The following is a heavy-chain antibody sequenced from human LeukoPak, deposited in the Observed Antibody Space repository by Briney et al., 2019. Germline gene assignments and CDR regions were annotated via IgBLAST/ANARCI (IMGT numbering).Heavy chain of an antibody. J-gene: IGHJ4*02. V-gene: IGHV4-38-2*02. CDR1: GYSISSGYY. D-gene: IGHD3-16*02. CDR2: IYHSGST. Sequence: KPSETLSLTCTVSGYSISSGYYWGWIRQPPGKGLEWIGSIYHSGSTYYNPSLKSRVTISVDTSKNQFSLKLSSVTAADTAVYYCARKHIPYDYVWGSYRRVFDYWGQGTLVTVSS. CDR3: ARKHIPYDYVWGSYRRVFDY.